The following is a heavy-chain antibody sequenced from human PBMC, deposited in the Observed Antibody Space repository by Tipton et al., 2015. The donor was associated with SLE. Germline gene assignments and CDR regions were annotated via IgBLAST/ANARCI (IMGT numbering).Heavy chain of an antibody. V-gene: IGHV3-48*01. CDR2: ISSSSSTI. CDR1: GFTFSSYS. D-gene: IGHD1-26*01. Sequence: SLRLSCAASGFTFSSYSMNWVRQAPGKGLEWVAYISSSSSTIYYADSVKGRFTISRDNSKNTLYLQMNSLRVEDTAVYYCAKAGSNWHNYFDYWGQGTLVTVSS. CDR3: AKAGSNWHNYFDY. J-gene: IGHJ4*02.